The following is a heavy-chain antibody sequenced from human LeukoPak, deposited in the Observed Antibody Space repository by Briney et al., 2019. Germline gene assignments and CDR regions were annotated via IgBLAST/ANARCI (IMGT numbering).Heavy chain of an antibody. CDR1: GGSISSYY. V-gene: IGHV4-4*09. CDR2: IYTSGST. J-gene: IGHJ5*02. CDR3: ARRLVGANWFDP. Sequence: PSETLSLTCTVFGGSISSYYWSWIRQPPGKGLEWIGYIYTSGSTNYNPSLKSRVTISVDTSKNQFSLKLSSVTAADTAVYYCARRLVGANWFDPWGQGTLVTVSS. D-gene: IGHD1-26*01.